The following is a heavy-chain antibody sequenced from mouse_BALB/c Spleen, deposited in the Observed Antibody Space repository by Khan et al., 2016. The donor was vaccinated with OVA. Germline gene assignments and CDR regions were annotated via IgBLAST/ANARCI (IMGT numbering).Heavy chain of an antibody. CDR2: LFPGTDNS. Sequence: QVRLQQSGVELVRPGASVKLSCKTSGYIFTSYWIHWVKQRSGQGLEWIARLFPGTDNSYYNEKFKDKATLTADKSSSTAYMQLSSLKSEDSDVYFCAREEALYHFDHWGQGTTLTVSS. J-gene: IGHJ2*01. CDR1: GYIFTSYW. CDR3: AREEALYHFDH. D-gene: IGHD3-2*02. V-gene: IGHV1S132*01.